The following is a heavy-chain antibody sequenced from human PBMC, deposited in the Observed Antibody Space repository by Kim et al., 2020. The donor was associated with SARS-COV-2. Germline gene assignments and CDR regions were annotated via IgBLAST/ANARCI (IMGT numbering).Heavy chain of an antibody. CDR2: ISWNSGSI. CDR1: GFTFEDYV. D-gene: IGHD1-26*01. V-gene: IGHV3-9*01. J-gene: IGHJ6*03. CDR3: AKDKGSGSYYYYMDV. Sequence: GGSLRLSCAASGFTFEDYVMHWVRQAPGKGLEWVSGISWNSGSIGYADSVKGRFTISRDNAKNSLYLQMNSLRAEDTALYYCAKDKGSGSYYYYMDVWGKVTTVTVSS.